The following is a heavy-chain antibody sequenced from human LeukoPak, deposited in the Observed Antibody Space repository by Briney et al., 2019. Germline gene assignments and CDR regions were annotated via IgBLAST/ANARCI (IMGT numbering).Heavy chain of an antibody. Sequence: PGGSLRLSCGASGFTFSNYGMHWVRQAPGKGLEWVAVTSYDETNKYYADSVKGRFTISRDNSKNTVYLQMNSLRSEDTAVYYCARDQQYCSSARCTDFDYWGQGTLVTVSS. CDR1: GFTFSNYG. CDR3: ARDQQYCSSARCTDFDY. J-gene: IGHJ4*02. D-gene: IGHD2-2*01. V-gene: IGHV3-30*03. CDR2: TSYDETNK.